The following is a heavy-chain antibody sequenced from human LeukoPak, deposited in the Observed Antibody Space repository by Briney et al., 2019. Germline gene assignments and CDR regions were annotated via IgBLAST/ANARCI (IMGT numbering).Heavy chain of an antibody. J-gene: IGHJ5*01. D-gene: IGHD2-8*01. V-gene: IGHV4-30-2*01. CDR1: GGSISSGGYY. Sequence: SETLSLTCSVSGGSISSGGYYWSWIRQTPGKGLEWIGYIYHSGSTYYNPSLKSRVTISVDRSKNQFSLKLSSVTAADTAVYYCARSRSNGSDSWGQGTLVTVSS. CDR3: ARSRSNGSDS. CDR2: IYHSGST.